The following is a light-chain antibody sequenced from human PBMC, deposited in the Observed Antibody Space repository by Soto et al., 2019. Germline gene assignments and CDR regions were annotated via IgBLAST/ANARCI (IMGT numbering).Light chain of an antibody. V-gene: IGKV1-5*03. Sequence: DVRMTQSASTLSASIGDRVTITCRASQSISSWLAWYQQKPGKAPKLLIYKASSLESGVPSRFSGSGSGTEFTLTISSLQPDDFATYYCQQYNSYWTFAQGTKV. CDR3: QQYNSYWT. J-gene: IGKJ1*01. CDR1: QSISSW. CDR2: KAS.